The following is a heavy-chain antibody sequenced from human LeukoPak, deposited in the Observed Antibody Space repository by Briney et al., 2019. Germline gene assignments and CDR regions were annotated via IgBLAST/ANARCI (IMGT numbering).Heavy chain of an antibody. CDR1: GFTFSSYS. V-gene: IGHV3-48*01. Sequence: GGSLRLSCAASGFTFSSYSMNWVRQAPGKGLEWVSYISSSSTIYYADSVKGRFTISRDNAKNSLYLQMNSLRAEDTAVYYCATLGVVGGMDVWGQGTTVTVSS. J-gene: IGHJ6*02. D-gene: IGHD2-15*01. CDR3: ATLGVVGGMDV. CDR2: ISSSSTI.